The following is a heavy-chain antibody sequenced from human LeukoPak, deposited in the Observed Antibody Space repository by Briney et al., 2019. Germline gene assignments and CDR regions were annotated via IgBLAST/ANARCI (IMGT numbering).Heavy chain of an antibody. Sequence: PGGSLRLSCAASGFPFSSYSMNWVRQAPGKGLEWVSSISSSSIYIYYADSVKGRFTISRDNAKNSLYLQMNSLRAEDTAVYYCARDKWLTTTHYFDYWGQGTLVTVSS. V-gene: IGHV3-21*01. D-gene: IGHD4-11*01. J-gene: IGHJ4*02. CDR2: ISSSSIYI. CDR3: ARDKWLTTTHYFDY. CDR1: GFPFSSYS.